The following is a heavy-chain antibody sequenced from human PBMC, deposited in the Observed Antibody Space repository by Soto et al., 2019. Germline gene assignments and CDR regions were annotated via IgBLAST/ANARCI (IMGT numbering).Heavy chain of an antibody. CDR2: IGTAGDT. Sequence: EVQLVESGGGLVQPGGSLRLSCAASGFTFSSYDMHWVRQATGKGLEWVSAIGTAGDTYYPGSVKGRFTISRENAKNSLYLQMNSLRAGDTAVYYCARSVRSPTDYYDSSGYYGWAFDIWGQGTMVTVSS. CDR1: GFTFSSYD. V-gene: IGHV3-13*01. CDR3: ARSVRSPTDYYDSSGYYGWAFDI. J-gene: IGHJ3*02. D-gene: IGHD3-22*01.